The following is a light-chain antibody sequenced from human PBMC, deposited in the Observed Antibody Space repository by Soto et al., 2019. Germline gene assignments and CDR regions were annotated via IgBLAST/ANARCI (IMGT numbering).Light chain of an antibody. V-gene: IGKV3-11*01. CDR2: DAS. Sequence: EIVLTQSPGTLSLSPLERADLXWRASQSVSNNYLAWYQQKPGQAPRLLIYDASNRATGIPARFSGSGSGTDFTLTISRLEPEDFAVYYCQQRSNWPITFGQGTRLEIK. J-gene: IGKJ5*01. CDR1: QSVSNNY. CDR3: QQRSNWPIT.